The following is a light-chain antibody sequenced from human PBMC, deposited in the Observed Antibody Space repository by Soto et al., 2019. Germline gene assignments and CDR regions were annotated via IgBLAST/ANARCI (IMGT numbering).Light chain of an antibody. J-gene: IGLJ2*01. CDR2: NDD. CDR1: NIAGKS. V-gene: IGLV3-21*04. CDR3: QVWGSNADPYVL. Sequence: SYELTQPPSVSVAPGKTARITCGGNNIAGKSVHWYQLKPGQAPVLIIYNDDDRPSGIPERLSGSKSGNTATLTVSWVEAGDEADYYCQVWGSNADPYVLFGGGTKVTVL.